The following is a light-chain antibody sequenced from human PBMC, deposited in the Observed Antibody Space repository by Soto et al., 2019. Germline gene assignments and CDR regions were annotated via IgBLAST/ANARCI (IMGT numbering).Light chain of an antibody. CDR2: YDS. CDR3: QVWDSSSDHLYV. V-gene: IGLV3-21*04. J-gene: IGLJ1*01. CDR1: NIGSKS. Sequence: SYELTQPPSVSVAPGKTARITCGGNNIGSKSVHWYQQKPGHAPVLVIYYDSDRPSGIPERFSGSNSGNTATLTISRVEAGDEDDYYCQVWDSSSDHLYVFGTGTKLTVL.